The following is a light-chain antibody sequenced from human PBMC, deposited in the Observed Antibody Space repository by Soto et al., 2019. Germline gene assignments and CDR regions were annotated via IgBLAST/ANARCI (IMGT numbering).Light chain of an antibody. CDR3: SSWARSLYV. V-gene: IGLV2-14*01. J-gene: IGLJ1*01. Sequence: QSVLTQPASVSGSPGQSITISCTGSSSDIGAYNCVSWYQQHPGKAPKLIIYEASKRPSGISSRFSGSKSGNTASLTISGLQAEDEADYYCSSWARSLYVFGSGTKVTVL. CDR2: EAS. CDR1: SSDIGAYNC.